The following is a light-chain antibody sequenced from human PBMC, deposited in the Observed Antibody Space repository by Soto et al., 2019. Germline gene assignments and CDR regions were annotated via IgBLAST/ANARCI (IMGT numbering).Light chain of an antibody. CDR1: QSVSSY. J-gene: IGKJ4*01. V-gene: IGKV3-11*01. Sequence: EIVLTQSPATLSLPPGERATLSCRASQSVSSYLAWYQQKPGQAPRLLIYDASNRATCIPARFSGSGSGTDFTLTIRSLAPEDFAVYYCQQRSNWPLTFGGGTKVDIK. CDR3: QQRSNWPLT. CDR2: DAS.